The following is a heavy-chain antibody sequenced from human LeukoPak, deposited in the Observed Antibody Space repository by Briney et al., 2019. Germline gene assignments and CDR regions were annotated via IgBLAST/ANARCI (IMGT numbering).Heavy chain of an antibody. CDR3: ARQGPSDY. J-gene: IGHJ4*02. CDR2: IFPRNSDT. V-gene: IGHV5-51*01. Sequence: GESLKISCKTSGYIFSTTWIGWVRQLPGKGLDWMGIIFPRNSDTRYSPSFRGQVTISADTSISTAYLQWSSLKASDTAIYYCARQGPSDYWGQGTLVTVSS. CDR1: GYIFSTTW.